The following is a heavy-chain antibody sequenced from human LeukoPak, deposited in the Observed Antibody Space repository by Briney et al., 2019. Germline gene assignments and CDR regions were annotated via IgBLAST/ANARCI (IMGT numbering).Heavy chain of an antibody. CDR3: AREGKLGYCSGGSCYSHFDY. V-gene: IGHV3-48*03. D-gene: IGHD2-15*01. CDR2: ISSSGSTI. J-gene: IGHJ4*02. Sequence: GGSLRLSCAASGFTFSSYEMNWVRQAPGKGLEWVSYISSSGSTIYYADSVKGRFTISRDNAKNSLYLQMNSLRAEDTAVYYCAREGKLGYCSGGSCYSHFDYWGRGTLVTVSS. CDR1: GFTFSSYE.